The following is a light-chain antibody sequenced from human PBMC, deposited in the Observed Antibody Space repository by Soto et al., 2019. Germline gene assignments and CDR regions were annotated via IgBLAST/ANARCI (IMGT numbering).Light chain of an antibody. V-gene: IGKV1-9*01. J-gene: IGKJ4*01. Sequence: IQLTQSPSSLSASVGDRVTITCRASRGISSYLAWYQQKPGKAPKLLIYLASTLQSGVPSRFSGSGSGTDFSLTISSLQPEDVATYYCQYLNSHPLSFGGGTKVEIK. CDR1: RGISSY. CDR2: LAS. CDR3: QYLNSHPLS.